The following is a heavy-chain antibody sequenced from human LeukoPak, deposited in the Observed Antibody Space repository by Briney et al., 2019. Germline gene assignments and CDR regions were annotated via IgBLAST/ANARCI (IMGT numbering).Heavy chain of an antibody. Sequence: ASVKVSCKASGYSFSTFDVNWVRQATGQGLEWMGWMYPKNGNTGYAQKFRGRVTMTSDTSISTAYMELSSLTSEDTAVYYCARVPGTTDILTGYSGWGQGTLITVSS. CDR2: MYPKNGNT. CDR1: GYSFSTFD. J-gene: IGHJ4*02. CDR3: ARVPGTTDILTGYSG. V-gene: IGHV1-8*01. D-gene: IGHD3-9*01.